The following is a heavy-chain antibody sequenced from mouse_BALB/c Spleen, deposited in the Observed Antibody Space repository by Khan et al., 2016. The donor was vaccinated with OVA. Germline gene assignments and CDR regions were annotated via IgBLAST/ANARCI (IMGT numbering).Heavy chain of an antibody. CDR3: GRGGSPGPALFAY. CDR1: GYSITSGYF. J-gene: IGHJ3*01. V-gene: IGHV3-6*02. Sequence: EVELVESGPGLVKPSQSLSLTCSVTGYSITSGYFWNWIRQFPGNKLEWMGYIRYDGDSNYNPSLKNRISITRDTSKNHFFLKLNSVTPEDTATYYGGRGGSPGPALFAYWGQGTLVTVSA. CDR2: IRYDGDS. D-gene: IGHD3-1*01.